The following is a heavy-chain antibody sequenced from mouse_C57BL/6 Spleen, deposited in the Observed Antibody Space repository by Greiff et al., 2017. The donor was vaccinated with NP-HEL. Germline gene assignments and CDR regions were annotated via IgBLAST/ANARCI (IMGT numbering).Heavy chain of an antibody. CDR1: GFNIKDDY. CDR3: TTGGY. J-gene: IGHJ3*01. CDR2: IDPENGDT. Sequence: EVKLEESGAELVRPGASVKLSCTASGFNIKDDYMHWVKQRPEQGLEWIGWIDPENGDTEYASKFQGKATITADTSSNTAYLQLSSLTSEDTAVYYCTTGGYWGQGTLVTVSA. V-gene: IGHV14-4*01.